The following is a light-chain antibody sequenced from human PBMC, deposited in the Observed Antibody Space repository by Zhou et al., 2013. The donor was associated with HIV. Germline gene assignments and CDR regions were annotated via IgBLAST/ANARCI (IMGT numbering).Light chain of an antibody. CDR3: QQYDTWPS. CDR2: GAS. CDR1: QSVSNN. Sequence: EIVLTQSPATLSVSPGDSATLSCRASQSVSNNLAWYQQKPGQAPRLLIYGASTTATGVPARFSGSGSGTAFTLTISSLQSEDVASYYCQQYDTWPSFGQGTKLQIK. J-gene: IGKJ2*01. V-gene: IGKV3-15*01.